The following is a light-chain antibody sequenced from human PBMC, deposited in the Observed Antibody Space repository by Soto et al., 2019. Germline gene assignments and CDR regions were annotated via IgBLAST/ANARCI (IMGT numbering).Light chain of an antibody. J-gene: IGKJ1*01. V-gene: IGKV1-39*01. CDR2: AAS. CDR3: QQSYSTPPT. Sequence: DIQMTQSPSFLSASIGDRVTITCRASQSISSHLNWYQHKPGIAPKLLIYAASTLRTGVPSRFSGSGSGTDFTLTISSLQPEDFATYYCQQSYSTPPTFGQGTKVEI. CDR1: QSISSH.